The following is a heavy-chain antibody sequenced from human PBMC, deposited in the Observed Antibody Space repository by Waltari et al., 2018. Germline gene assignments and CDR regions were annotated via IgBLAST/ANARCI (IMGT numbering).Heavy chain of an antibody. CDR3: TTDYSLWFGPPDPPDAFDI. J-gene: IGHJ3*02. V-gene: IGHV3-15*01. D-gene: IGHD3-10*01. Sequence: EVQLVESGGGLVKPGGSLRLSCAASGFTFSNAWMSWGRQALGMWLEGVGRIKSKTDGGTTDYAAPVKGRFTISRDDSKNTLYLQMNSLKTEDTAVYYCTTDYSLWFGPPDPPDAFDIWGQGTMVTVSS. CDR1: GFTFSNAW. CDR2: IKSKTDGGTT.